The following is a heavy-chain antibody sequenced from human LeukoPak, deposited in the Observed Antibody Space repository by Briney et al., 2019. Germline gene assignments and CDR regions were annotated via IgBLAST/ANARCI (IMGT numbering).Heavy chain of an antibody. CDR3: AARDCSTTSCYGGLFDY. Sequence: PGGSLRLSCAASGLSVSSKYMNWVRQAPGKGLEWVSLLYSGGSTHYADSVKGRFTISRDSSKNTVYLQMNSLRAEDTAVYYCAARDCSTTSCYGGLFDYWGQGTLVTVSS. J-gene: IGHJ4*02. D-gene: IGHD2-2*01. CDR1: GLSVSSKY. CDR2: LYSGGST. V-gene: IGHV3-53*01.